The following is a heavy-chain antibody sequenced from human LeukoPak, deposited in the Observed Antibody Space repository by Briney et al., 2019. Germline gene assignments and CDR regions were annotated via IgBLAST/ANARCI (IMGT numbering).Heavy chain of an antibody. D-gene: IGHD3-3*01. V-gene: IGHV3-66*01. J-gene: IGHJ4*02. CDR3: ACANEGMVINY. Sequence: PGGSLRLSCAASGFTVGSNYMSWVRQAPGKGLEWVSVIYSGGSTYYADSVKGRFTISRDNSKDTLYLQMNSLRAEDTAVYYCACANEGMVINYWGQGTLVTVSS. CDR1: GFTVGSNY. CDR2: IYSGGST.